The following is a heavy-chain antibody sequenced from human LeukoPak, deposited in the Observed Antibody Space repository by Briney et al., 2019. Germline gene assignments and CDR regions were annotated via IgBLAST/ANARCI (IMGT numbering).Heavy chain of an antibody. J-gene: IGHJ4*02. V-gene: IGHV1-18*01. CDR2: ISAYNGNT. CDR3: ARPKYYYDSSAPLYY. D-gene: IGHD3-22*01. CDR1: GYTFTSYG. Sequence: VASVKVSCKASGYTFTSYGISWVRQAPGQGLEWMGWISAYNGNTNYAQKLQGRVTMTRDTSTSTVYMELSSLRSEDTAVYYCARPKYYYDSSAPLYYWGQGTLVTVSS.